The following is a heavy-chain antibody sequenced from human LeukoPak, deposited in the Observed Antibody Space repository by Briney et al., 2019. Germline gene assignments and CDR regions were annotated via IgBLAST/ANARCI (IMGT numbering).Heavy chain of an antibody. D-gene: IGHD3-22*01. CDR1: GFTFSSYS. J-gene: IGHJ4*02. Sequence: GGSLRLSCAASGFTFSSYSMNWVRQAPGKGLEWVSPISSSSSYIYYADSVKGRFTISRDNAKNSLYLQMNSLRAEDTAVYYCARNYYDSSGYYYESGDYWGQGTLVTVSS. CDR2: ISSSSSYI. CDR3: ARNYYDSSGYYYESGDY. V-gene: IGHV3-21*01.